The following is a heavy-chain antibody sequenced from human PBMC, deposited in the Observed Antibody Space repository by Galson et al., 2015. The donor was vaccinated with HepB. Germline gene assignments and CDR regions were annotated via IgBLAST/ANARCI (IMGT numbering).Heavy chain of an antibody. V-gene: IGHV3-43*01. D-gene: IGHD6-13*01. Sequence: SLRLSCAASGFTFDDYTMHWVRQAPGKGLEWVSLISWDGGSTYYADSMKGRFTISRDNSKNSLYLQMNSLRTEDTALYYCAKDMDSSSLLVHWGQGTLVTVSS. CDR2: ISWDGGST. CDR1: GFTFDDYT. CDR3: AKDMDSSSLLVH. J-gene: IGHJ4*02.